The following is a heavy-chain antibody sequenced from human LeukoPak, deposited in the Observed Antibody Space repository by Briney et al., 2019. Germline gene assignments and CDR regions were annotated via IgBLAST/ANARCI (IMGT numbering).Heavy chain of an antibody. CDR3: ARGLRQLVRSWHY. D-gene: IGHD6-6*01. CDR2: IYYSGST. Sequence: SETLSLTCTVSGGSISSYYWSWIRQPPGKGLEWIGYIYYSGSTNYNPSLKSRVTISVDTSKNQFSLKLSSVTAADTAVCYCARGLRQLVRSWHYWGQGTLVTVSS. V-gene: IGHV4-59*12. J-gene: IGHJ4*02. CDR1: GGSISSYY.